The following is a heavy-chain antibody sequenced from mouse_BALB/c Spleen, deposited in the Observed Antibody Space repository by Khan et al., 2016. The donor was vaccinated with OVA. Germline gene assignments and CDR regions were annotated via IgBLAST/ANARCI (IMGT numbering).Heavy chain of an antibody. J-gene: IGHJ3*01. CDR3: TRLAYYYDSEGFAY. CDR1: GFTLSTYG. D-gene: IGHD1-1*01. Sequence: EVQLVESGGDLVKPGGSLKLSCAASGFTLSTYGMSWVRQAPDKRLEWVATVSTGGSYTYYPDSLKGRFTISRDNAKNTLYLQMSGLRSEDTAMFYCTRLAYYYDSEGFAYWGQGTLVTVSA. CDR2: VSTGGSYT. V-gene: IGHV5-6*01.